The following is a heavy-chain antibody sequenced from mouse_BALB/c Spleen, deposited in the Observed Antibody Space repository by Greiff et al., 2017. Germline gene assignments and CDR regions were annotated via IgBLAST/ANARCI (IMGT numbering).Heavy chain of an antibody. CDR3: ARGRYGNYEGYAMDY. CDR1: GFTFSSYA. D-gene: IGHD2-1*01. V-gene: IGHV5-6-5*01. J-gene: IGHJ4*01. Sequence: EVKLMESGGGLVKPGGSLKLSCAASGFTFSSYAMSWVRQTPEKRLEWVASISSGGSTYYPDSVKGRFTISRDNARNILYLQMSSLRSEDTAMYYCARGRYGNYEGYAMDYWGQGTSVTVSS. CDR2: ISSGGST.